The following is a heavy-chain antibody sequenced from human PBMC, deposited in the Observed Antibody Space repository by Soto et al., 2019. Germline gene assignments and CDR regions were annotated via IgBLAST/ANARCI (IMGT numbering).Heavy chain of an antibody. D-gene: IGHD3-16*02. V-gene: IGHV1-18*01. Sequence: QVQLVQSGAEVKKPGASVKVSCKASGYTFTSYGISWVRQAPGQGLEWMGWISAYNGNTNYAQKLQGKVTMTTDPYTSTAYMELRSLRSDDTAVYYCARDPYYDYVWGSYRQAFDYWGQGTLVTVSS. CDR3: ARDPYYDYVWGSYRQAFDY. J-gene: IGHJ4*02. CDR2: ISAYNGNT. CDR1: GYTFTSYG.